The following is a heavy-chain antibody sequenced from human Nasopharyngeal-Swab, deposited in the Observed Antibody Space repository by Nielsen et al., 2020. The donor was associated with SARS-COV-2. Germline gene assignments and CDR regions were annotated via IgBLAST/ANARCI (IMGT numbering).Heavy chain of an antibody. CDR3: AKDQGYYDFWSGSNFDY. CDR2: ISGSGGST. V-gene: IGHV3-23*01. CDR1: GFTFSSYA. J-gene: IGHJ4*02. D-gene: IGHD3-3*01. Sequence: GKSLKISCAASGFTFSSYAMSWVRQAPGKGLEWVSAISGSGGSTYYADSVKGRFTISRDNSKNTLYLQMNSLRAEDTAVYYCAKDQGYYDFWSGSNFDYWGQGTLVTVSS.